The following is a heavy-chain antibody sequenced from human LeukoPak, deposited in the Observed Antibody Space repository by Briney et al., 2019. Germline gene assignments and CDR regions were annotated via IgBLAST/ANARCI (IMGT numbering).Heavy chain of an antibody. CDR1: GGSFSGYY. J-gene: IGHJ4*02. CDR2: INHSGST. Sequence: PSETLSLTCAVYGGSFSGYYWSWIRQPPGKGLEWIGEINHSGSTNYNPSLKSRVTISVDTSKNQFSLKPSSVTAADTAVYYCARHSTFFGVVIIKGRVRGPFDYWGQGTLVTVSS. V-gene: IGHV4-34*01. CDR3: ARHSTFFGVVIIKGRVRGPFDY. D-gene: IGHD3-3*01.